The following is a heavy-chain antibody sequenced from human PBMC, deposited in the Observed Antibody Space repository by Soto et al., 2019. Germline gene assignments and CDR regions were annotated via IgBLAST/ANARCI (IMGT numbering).Heavy chain of an antibody. CDR3: ARDGGYGSGSYRFDY. Sequence: QVQLQESGPGLVKPSQTLSLTCTVSGGSISSGGYYWSWIRQHPGKGLEWIGYIYYSGSTSYNPSLKSRVTISIDTSNNQFSLKLSSVTAADTAVYYCARDGGYGSGSYRFDYWGQGTLVTVSS. CDR1: GGSISSGGYY. J-gene: IGHJ4*02. D-gene: IGHD3-10*01. V-gene: IGHV4-31*03. CDR2: IYYSGST.